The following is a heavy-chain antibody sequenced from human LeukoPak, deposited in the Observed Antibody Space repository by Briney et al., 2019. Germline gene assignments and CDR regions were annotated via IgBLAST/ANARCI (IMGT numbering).Heavy chain of an antibody. CDR3: ARVAWNQYFDY. J-gene: IGHJ4*02. V-gene: IGHV1-69*06. CDR2: IIPIFGTA. CDR1: GGTFSSYA. Sequence: SVKVSCKASGGTFSSYAISWVRQPPGQGLEWMGGIIPIFGTANYAQKFQGRVTITADKSTSTAYMELSSLRSEDTAVYYCARVAWNQYFDYWGQGTLVTVSS. D-gene: IGHD1-1*01.